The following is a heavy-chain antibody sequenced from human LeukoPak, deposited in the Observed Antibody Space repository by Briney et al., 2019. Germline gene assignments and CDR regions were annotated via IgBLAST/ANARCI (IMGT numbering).Heavy chain of an antibody. V-gene: IGHV4-59*01. J-gene: IGHJ4*02. Sequence: SETLSLTCTVSGGSISSYYWSWIRQPPGKGLEWIGYIYYSGSTNYNPSLKSRVTISVDTSKNQFSLRLSSVTAADTAVYYCARSGGRGGSVWGQGTLVTVSS. CDR3: ARSGGRGGSV. CDR2: IYYSGST. CDR1: GGSISSYY. D-gene: IGHD3-3*01.